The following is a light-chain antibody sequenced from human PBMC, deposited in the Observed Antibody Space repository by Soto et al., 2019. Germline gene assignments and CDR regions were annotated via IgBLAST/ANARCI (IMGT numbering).Light chain of an antibody. V-gene: IGLV1-40*01. CDR3: QSYDSSLSAR. J-gene: IGLJ3*02. CDR2: GNS. CDR1: SSNIGAGYD. Sequence: QSVLTQPPSVSGAPGQRVTISCTGSSSNIGAGYDVHWYQQLPGTAPKLLIYGNSNRPSGVPDRFSGSKSGTSASLAITGLQAEDEADYYCQSYDSSLSARFGGGTQRTGL.